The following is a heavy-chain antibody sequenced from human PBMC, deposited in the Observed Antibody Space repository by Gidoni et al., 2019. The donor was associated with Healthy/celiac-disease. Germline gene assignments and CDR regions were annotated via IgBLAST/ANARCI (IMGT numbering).Heavy chain of an antibody. CDR3: ARLGTVISAADWFDP. Sequence: EVQLVESGGGLVQPGGSLRLYCAASGFTFSSYEMNWVRQAPGKGLDWVSYISSSGSTIYYADSVKGRFTISRDNAKNSLYLQMNSLRAEDTAVYYCARLGTVISAADWFDPWGQGTLVTVSS. D-gene: IGHD3-10*01. V-gene: IGHV3-48*03. CDR2: ISSSGSTI. CDR1: GFTFSSYE. J-gene: IGHJ5*02.